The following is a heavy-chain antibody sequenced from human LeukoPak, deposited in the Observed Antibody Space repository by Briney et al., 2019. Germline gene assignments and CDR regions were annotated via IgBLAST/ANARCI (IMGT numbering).Heavy chain of an antibody. J-gene: IGHJ6*02. CDR3: ASGYYDFWSGPLDYYYYGMDV. CDR1: GFTFSSHG. CDR2: ISFDGSNK. V-gene: IGHV3-30*03. D-gene: IGHD3-3*01. Sequence: GGSLRLSCVASGFTFSSHGIHWVRQAPGKGLEWVAVISFDGSNKYFADSVKGRFTISRDNSKNTRYLQMNSLRAEDTAVYYCASGYYDFWSGPLDYYYYGMDVWGQGTTVTVSS.